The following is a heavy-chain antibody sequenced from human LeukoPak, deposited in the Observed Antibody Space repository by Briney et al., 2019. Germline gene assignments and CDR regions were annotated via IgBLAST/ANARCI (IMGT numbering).Heavy chain of an antibody. Sequence: ASVKVSCKASGYTFTNYDINWVRQATGQGLEWMGWMSPSSGDTGFAQKFQGRVTMTRNTSISSAYMELSSLRSEDTAVYYCATGGPVRYFDLWGRSTLVTVSS. D-gene: IGHD6-19*01. CDR2: MSPSSGDT. V-gene: IGHV1-8*01. CDR1: GYTFTNYD. CDR3: ATGGPVRYFDL. J-gene: IGHJ2*01.